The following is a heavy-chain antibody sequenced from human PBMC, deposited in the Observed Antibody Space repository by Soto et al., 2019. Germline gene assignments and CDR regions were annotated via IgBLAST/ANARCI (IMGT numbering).Heavy chain of an antibody. CDR1: GFSLSTSGVG. CDR3: ARARGSYYYYGMDV. J-gene: IGHJ6*02. Sequence: SGPTLVNPTQTLTLTCTFSGFSLSTSGVGVGWIRQPPGKALEWLALIDWDDDKYYSTSLKTRLTISKDTSKNQVVLTMTNMDPVDTATYYCARARGSYYYYGMDVWGQGTTVTVSS. CDR2: IDWDDDK. D-gene: IGHD3-10*01. V-gene: IGHV2-70*01.